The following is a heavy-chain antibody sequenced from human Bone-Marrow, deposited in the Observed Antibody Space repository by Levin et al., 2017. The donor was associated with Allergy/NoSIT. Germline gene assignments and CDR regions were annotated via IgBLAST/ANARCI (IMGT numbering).Heavy chain of an antibody. J-gene: IGHJ4*02. Sequence: GGSLRLSCAASGFSFNDFAMHWVRQAPGKGLEWVSLISWDGGSTYYADSVKGRFTISRDNSKNSLYLQMNSLRTEDTALYYCAKEGNYFGSGTHFDSLGQGTLVAVS. CDR3: AKEGNYFGSGTHFDS. CDR1: GFSFNDFA. V-gene: IGHV3-43*01. D-gene: IGHD3-10*01. CDR2: ISWDGGST.